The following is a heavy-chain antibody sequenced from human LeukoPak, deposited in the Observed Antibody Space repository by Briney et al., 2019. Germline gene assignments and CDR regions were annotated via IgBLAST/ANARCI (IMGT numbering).Heavy chain of an antibody. Sequence: PSETLSLTCTVSGGSISSYYWSWIRQPAGKGLEWIGRIYTSGSTNYNPSLKSRVTMSVDTSKNQFSLKLSSVTAADTAVYYCARVSRYDFWSGYYMDVWGKGTTVTVSS. CDR3: ARVSRYDFWSGYYMDV. CDR1: GGSISSYY. D-gene: IGHD3-3*01. V-gene: IGHV4-4*07. J-gene: IGHJ6*04. CDR2: IYTSGST.